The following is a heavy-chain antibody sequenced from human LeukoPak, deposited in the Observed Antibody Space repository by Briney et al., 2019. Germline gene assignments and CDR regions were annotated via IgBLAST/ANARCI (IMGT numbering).Heavy chain of an antibody. CDR3: ARSAGYSDY. V-gene: IGHV3-53*01. Sequence: GGSLRLSCAASGFIVNTNYMTWVRQAPGRGLEWVSFIYADGNTYYADSVKGRFTISRDISKNAVYLQMNSLRAEDTAVYYCARSAGYSDYWGQGTLVTVSS. J-gene: IGHJ4*02. CDR1: GFIVNTNY. D-gene: IGHD5-18*01. CDR2: IYADGNT.